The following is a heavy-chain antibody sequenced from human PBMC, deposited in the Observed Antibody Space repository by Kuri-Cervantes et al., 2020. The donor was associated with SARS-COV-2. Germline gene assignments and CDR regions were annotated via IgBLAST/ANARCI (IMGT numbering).Heavy chain of an antibody. CDR2: INWNGGST. CDR1: GFTFDDYG. CDR3: AKDSEDCSSTSCYIDY. Sequence: GGSLRLSCAASGFTFDDYGMSWVRQAPGKGLEWVSGINWNGGSTGYADSVKGRFTISRDNSKNTLYLQMNSLRTEDTALYYCAKDSEDCSSTSCYIDYWGQGTLVTVSS. V-gene: IGHV3-20*04. J-gene: IGHJ4*02. D-gene: IGHD2-2*01.